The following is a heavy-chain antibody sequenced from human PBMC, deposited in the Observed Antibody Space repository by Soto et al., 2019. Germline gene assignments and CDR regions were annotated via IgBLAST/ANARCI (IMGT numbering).Heavy chain of an antibody. V-gene: IGHV3-21*02. D-gene: IGHD2-21*01. J-gene: IGHJ3*02. CDR3: ANSVPVLPFDI. CDR2: IASRSDYI. CDR1: GFTFSSYS. Sequence: EVQLVESGGGLVKPGESLRLSCAASGFTFSSYSMNWIRQGPGKGLEWVSSIASRSDYIFYADSVRARFTISRDNAKNSLYWQMNSRLAEDTAVYYCANSVPVLPFDIWVQGTMVSVSS.